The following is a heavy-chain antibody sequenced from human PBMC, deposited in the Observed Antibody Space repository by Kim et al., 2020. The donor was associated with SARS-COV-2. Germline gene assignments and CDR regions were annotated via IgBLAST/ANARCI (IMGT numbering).Heavy chain of an antibody. Sequence: GVSLRLSCSASGFTFSYSPMHWVRPASWKGLHWVLRIRSNVSHYATPYAASVKGMFSISSDYSDITAYLQMNSLKTEYLSAYSYTRFSRTTLAFCDALDV. V-gene: IGHV3-73*01. J-gene: IGHJ3*01. D-gene: IGHD3-3*02. CDR2: IRSNVSHYAT. CDR1: GFTFSYSP. CDR3: TRFSRTTLAFCDALDV.